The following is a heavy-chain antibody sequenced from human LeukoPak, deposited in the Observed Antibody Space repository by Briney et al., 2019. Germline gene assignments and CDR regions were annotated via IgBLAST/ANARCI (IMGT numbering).Heavy chain of an antibody. J-gene: IGHJ4*02. Sequence: SETLSLTCTVSGGSVRSYYWNWIRQPPGKGLEWIGDIYYSGSTNYNPSLKSRVTISVDTSKNQFSLKLSSVPAADTAVYYCARDRDGYNSLDYWGQGTLVTVSS. D-gene: IGHD5-24*01. V-gene: IGHV4-59*02. CDR2: IYYSGST. CDR1: GGSVRSYY. CDR3: ARDRDGYNSLDY.